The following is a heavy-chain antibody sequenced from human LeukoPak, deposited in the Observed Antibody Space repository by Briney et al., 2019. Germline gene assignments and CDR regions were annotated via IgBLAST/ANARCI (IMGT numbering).Heavy chain of an antibody. CDR3: ARLYSSTWEGYFQH. CDR2: IYYSGST. Sequence: SETLSLTCTVSGGSISNYYWSWIRQPPGKGLEWIGYIYYSGSTNYNPSLKSRVTISVDTSKNQFSLKLSSVTAADTAVYYCARLYSSTWEGYFQHWGQGTLVTVSS. D-gene: IGHD6-13*01. V-gene: IGHV4-59*01. CDR1: GGSISNYY. J-gene: IGHJ1*01.